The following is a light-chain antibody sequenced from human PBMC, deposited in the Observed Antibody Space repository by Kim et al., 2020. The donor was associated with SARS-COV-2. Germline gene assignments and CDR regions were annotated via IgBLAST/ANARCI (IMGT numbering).Light chain of an antibody. CDR2: EDN. Sequence: GQPVPATWTRRRGSIAGNHVQWDQQRPDSTPTTLINEDNQRPSGVPDRFSGSIDSSSNSASLTISGLKTEDEADYYCQSYDSSNQVFGGGTQLTVL. J-gene: IGLJ3*02. CDR1: RGSIAGNH. CDR3: QSYDSSNQV. V-gene: IGLV6-57*01.